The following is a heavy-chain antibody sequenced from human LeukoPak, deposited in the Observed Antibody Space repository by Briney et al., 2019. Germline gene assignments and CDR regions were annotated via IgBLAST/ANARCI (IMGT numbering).Heavy chain of an antibody. CDR2: IYYSGST. V-gene: IGHV4-39*01. CDR3: ARQCSEGYYDSSGYYYYFDY. D-gene: IGHD3-22*01. CDR1: GGSTSSSNYY. J-gene: IGHJ4*02. Sequence: SETLSLTCAVSGGSTSSSNYYWGWIRQPPGKGLEWIGSIYYSGSTYYNPSLKSRVTISVDTSKNQFSLKLSSVTAADTAVYYCARQCSEGYYDSSGYYYYFDYWGQGTLVTVSS.